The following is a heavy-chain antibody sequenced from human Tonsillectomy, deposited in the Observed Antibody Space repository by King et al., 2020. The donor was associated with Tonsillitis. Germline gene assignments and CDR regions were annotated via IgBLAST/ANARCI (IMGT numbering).Heavy chain of an antibody. CDR3: AGGYNYGRFDY. CDR2: IYYSGST. V-gene: IGHV4-59*01. D-gene: IGHD5-18*01. Sequence: VQLQESGPGLVKPSETLSLTCTVSGGSISSYYWSWIRQPPGKGLEWIGYIYYSGSTNYNPSLKSRVTISVDTSKNQFSLKLSSVSAADTAVYYCAGGYNYGRFDYWGQGTLVTVSS. CDR1: GGSISSYY. J-gene: IGHJ4*02.